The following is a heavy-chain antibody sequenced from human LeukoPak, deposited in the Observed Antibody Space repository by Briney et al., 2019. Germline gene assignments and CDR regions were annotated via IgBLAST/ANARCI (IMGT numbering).Heavy chain of an antibody. CDR3: AKDHGSSDWYYFDY. CDR2: IKQDGSEK. J-gene: IGHJ4*02. CDR1: GFTFRSYW. Sequence: PGGSLRLSCAASGFTFRSYWMSWVRQAPGKGLEWVANIKQDGSEKYYVDSMKGRFTISRDNAKNSLYLQINSLRAEDTAVYYCAKDHGSSDWYYFDYWGQGTLVTVSS. D-gene: IGHD6-13*01. V-gene: IGHV3-7*01.